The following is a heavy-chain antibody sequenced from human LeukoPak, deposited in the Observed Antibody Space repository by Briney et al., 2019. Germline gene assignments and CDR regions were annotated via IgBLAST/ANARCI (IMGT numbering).Heavy chain of an antibody. D-gene: IGHD4-17*01. CDR1: GVSISNYY. CDR2: IYFSGTP. CDR3: AREDPQTTVPEGLDV. V-gene: IGHV4-59*01. Sequence: KTSETLSLTCTVSGVSISNYYWSWLREPPGKGLEWICYIYFSGTPTIEPSLTSRVTISVAMSKNQFSLKLSSVTAADTAVYYCAREDPQTTVPEGLDVWGQGTTVTVSS. J-gene: IGHJ6*02.